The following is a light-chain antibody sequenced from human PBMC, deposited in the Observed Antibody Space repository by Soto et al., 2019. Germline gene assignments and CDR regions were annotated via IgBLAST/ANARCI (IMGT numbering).Light chain of an antibody. CDR1: QSISSW. CDR2: DAS. CDR3: QQYNSYSQT. J-gene: IGKJ1*01. Sequence: DIRITQSPSTLSASVVPRVTITCRASQSISSWLAWYQQKPGKAPKLLIYDASSLESGVPSRFSGSGSGTEFTLTISSLQPDDFATYYCQQYNSYSQTFGQGTKVDIK. V-gene: IGKV1-5*01.